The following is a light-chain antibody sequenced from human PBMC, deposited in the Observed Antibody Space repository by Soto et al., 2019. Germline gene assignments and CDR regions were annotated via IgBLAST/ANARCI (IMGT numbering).Light chain of an antibody. J-gene: IGKJ3*01. Sequence: EIVLTQSPGTLSLSPGERATLSCRASQSISNSYLAWYQHKPGQAPRLLLFATSIRATGIPDRISGSGSGTDFTLSISRLEPEDFAVYYCQQYDTSPFTFGPGTKVDIK. CDR1: QSISNSY. V-gene: IGKV3-20*01. CDR2: ATS. CDR3: QQYDTSPFT.